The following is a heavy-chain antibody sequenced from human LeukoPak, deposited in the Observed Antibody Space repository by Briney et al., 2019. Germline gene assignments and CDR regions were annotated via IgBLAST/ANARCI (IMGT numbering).Heavy chain of an antibody. V-gene: IGHV1-69*13. Sequence: ASEKVSCKASGGTFSSYATSWVRQAPGQGLEWMGGIIPIFGTANYAQKFQGRVTITADESTSTAYMELSSLRSEDTAVYYCARDFSPYSSSWYFDYWGQGTLVTVSS. J-gene: IGHJ4*02. D-gene: IGHD6-13*01. CDR3: ARDFSPYSSSWYFDY. CDR1: GGTFSSYA. CDR2: IIPIFGTA.